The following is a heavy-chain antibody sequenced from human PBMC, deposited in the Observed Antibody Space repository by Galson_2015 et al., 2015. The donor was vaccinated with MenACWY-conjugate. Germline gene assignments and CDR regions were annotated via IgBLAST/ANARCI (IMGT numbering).Heavy chain of an antibody. CDR1: GFTFSSYT. V-gene: IGHV3-21*01. Sequence: SLRLSCAASGFTFSSYTMSWVRQAPGKGLEWVSSISSASTYIFYADPVKGRFTISRDNAKNALFLQMDSLRAEDTAVYYCARDWYIVVEDNWVDPWDQGTLVTVSS. J-gene: IGHJ5*02. CDR3: ARDWYIVVEDNWVDP. CDR2: ISSASTYI. D-gene: IGHD2-2*01.